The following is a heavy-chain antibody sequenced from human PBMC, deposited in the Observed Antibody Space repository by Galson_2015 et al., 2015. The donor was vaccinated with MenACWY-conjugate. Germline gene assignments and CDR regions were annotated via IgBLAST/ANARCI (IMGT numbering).Heavy chain of an antibody. CDR1: GYSFTNYW. CDR2: IDPVNSNI. Sequence: QSGAEVKKPGESLTISCTGSGYSFTNYWIAWVRQMPGKGLEWVGLIDPVNSNIRYSPAFQGQVTISADKSISTAYVQWDSLQASDTAMYYCARHPPGGRGMDVWGQGTTVTVSS. D-gene: IGHD1-26*01. CDR3: ARHPPGGRGMDV. J-gene: IGHJ6*02. V-gene: IGHV5-51*01.